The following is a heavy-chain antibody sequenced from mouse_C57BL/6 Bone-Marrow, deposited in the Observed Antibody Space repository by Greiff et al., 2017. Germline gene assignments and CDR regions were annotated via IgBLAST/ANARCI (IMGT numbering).Heavy chain of an antibody. CDR3: TRSVCSWFAY. CDR1: GYTFPDYE. Sequence: QVQLQQSGAELVRPGASVTLSCKASGYTFPDYEMHWVKQTPVHGLEWIGAIDPETGGTAYNQKFKGKAILTADKSSSTAYMELRSLTSEDSAVYYCTRSVCSWFAYWGQGTLVTVSA. J-gene: IGHJ3*01. CDR2: IDPETGGT. V-gene: IGHV1-15*01.